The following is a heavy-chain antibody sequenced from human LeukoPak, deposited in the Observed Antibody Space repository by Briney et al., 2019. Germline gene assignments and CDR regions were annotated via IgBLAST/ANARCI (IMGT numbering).Heavy chain of an antibody. CDR2: ISSSSSYT. D-gene: IGHD6-19*01. J-gene: IGHJ4*02. CDR3: AKPVAGTGYFDY. Sequence: GGSLRLSCAASGFTFSNYAMSWIRQAPGEGLEWVSYISSSSSYTDYADSVKGRFTISRDNAKNSLNLQMNSLRAEDTAVYYCAKPVAGTGYFDYWGQGTLVTVSS. CDR1: GFTFSNYA. V-gene: IGHV3-11*03.